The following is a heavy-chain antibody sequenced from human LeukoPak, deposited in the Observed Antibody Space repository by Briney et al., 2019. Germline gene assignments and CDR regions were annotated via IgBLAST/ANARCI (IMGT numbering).Heavy chain of an antibody. V-gene: IGHV1-69*05. J-gene: IGHJ1*01. CDR1: GGTFSSYA. Sequence: SVKVSCEASGGTFSSYAISWVRQAPGQGLEWMGGIIPIFGTANYAQKFQGRVTITTDESTSTAYMELSSLRSEDTAVYYCARDPSPRGEYFQHWGQGTLVTVSS. CDR3: ARDPSPRGEYFQH. CDR2: IIPIFGTA.